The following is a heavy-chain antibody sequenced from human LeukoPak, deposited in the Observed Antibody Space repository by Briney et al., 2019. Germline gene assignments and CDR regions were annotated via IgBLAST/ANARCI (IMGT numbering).Heavy chain of an antibody. Sequence: GASVKVSCKASGYTFTSYDINWVRQATGQGLEWMGWMNPNSGNTNYAQKLQGRVTMTTDTSTGTAYMELRSLRSEDTAVYYCARPMPYGEDGMDVWGQGTTVTVSS. CDR3: ARPMPYGEDGMDV. CDR2: MNPNSGNT. CDR1: GYTFTSYD. V-gene: IGHV1-8*01. J-gene: IGHJ6*02. D-gene: IGHD4-17*01.